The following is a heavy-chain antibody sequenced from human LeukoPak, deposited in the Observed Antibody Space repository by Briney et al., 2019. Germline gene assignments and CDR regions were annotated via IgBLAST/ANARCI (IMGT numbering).Heavy chain of an antibody. J-gene: IGHJ6*03. D-gene: IGHD3-22*01. Sequence: SETLSLTCAVSGGSFCGYYWTWIRQTPEKGLEWIGEMNPSGSTNYNPSLKSRVTISVDTSKNQFSLELSSVTAADTAVYYCARGRQDVTMIVVVMTAVAYYLDVWGKGTTVTVS. CDR3: ARGRQDVTMIVVVMTAVAYYLDV. CDR2: MNPSGST. CDR1: GGSFCGYY. V-gene: IGHV4-34*01.